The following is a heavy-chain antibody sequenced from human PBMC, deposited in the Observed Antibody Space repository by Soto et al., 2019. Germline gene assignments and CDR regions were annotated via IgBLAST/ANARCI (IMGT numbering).Heavy chain of an antibody. CDR2: ISGSGGST. CDR1: GFTFSSDA. CDR3: AKDGTSRITMIVLVTVQHDY. D-gene: IGHD3-22*01. J-gene: IGHJ4*02. V-gene: IGHV3-23*01. Sequence: PGGSLRLSCAASGFTFSSDAMSWVRQAPGKGLEWVSAISGSGGSTYYADSVKGRFTISRDNSKNTLYLQMNSLRAEDTAVYYCAKDGTSRITMIVLVTVQHDYWGQGT.